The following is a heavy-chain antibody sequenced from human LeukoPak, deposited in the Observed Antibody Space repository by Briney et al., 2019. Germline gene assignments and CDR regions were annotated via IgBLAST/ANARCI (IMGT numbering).Heavy chain of an antibody. J-gene: IGHJ6*02. CDR3: ARISLGAIWGYYYGMDV. CDR2: IIPIFDTA. D-gene: IGHD1-26*01. Sequence: SVKVSCKASGGTFSSYSISWVRQAPGQGLEWMGGIIPIFDTADYAQKFQGRVTITADESTGTAYMELSSLRSEDTAVFYCARISLGAIWGYYYGMDVWGQGTTVTVSS. V-gene: IGHV1-69*13. CDR1: GGTFSSYS.